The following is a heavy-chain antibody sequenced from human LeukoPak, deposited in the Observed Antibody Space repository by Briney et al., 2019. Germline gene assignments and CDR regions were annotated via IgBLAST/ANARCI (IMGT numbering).Heavy chain of an antibody. CDR3: AELGIMIGGV. J-gene: IGHJ6*04. CDR2: ISSSGSTI. V-gene: IGHV3-48*04. CDR1: GFTFSSYG. D-gene: IGHD3-16*01. Sequence: SGGSLRLSCAASGFTFSSYGMHWVRQAPGKGLEWVSYISSSGSTIYYADSVKGRFTISRDNAKNSLYLQMNSLRAEDTAVYYCAELGIMIGGVWGKGTTVTISS.